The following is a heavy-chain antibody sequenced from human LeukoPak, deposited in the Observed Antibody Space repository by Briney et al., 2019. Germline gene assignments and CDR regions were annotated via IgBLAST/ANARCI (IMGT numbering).Heavy chain of an antibody. CDR2: ISAYNDKT. D-gene: IGHD4-23*01. V-gene: IGHV1-18*01. CDR1: GYTFMNYG. CDR3: ARNLYGGNSGDVFDY. Sequence: GASVKVSCKASGYTFMNYGITWVRQAPGQGLEWMGRISAYNDKTNYAQKLQGRVTITADKSTSTAYMELSSLRSEDTAVYYCARNLYGGNSGDVFDYWGQGTLVTVSS. J-gene: IGHJ4*02.